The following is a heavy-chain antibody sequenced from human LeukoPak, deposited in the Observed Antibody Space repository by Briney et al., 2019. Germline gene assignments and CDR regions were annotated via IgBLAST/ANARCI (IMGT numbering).Heavy chain of an antibody. CDR1: GASISGYY. V-gene: IGHV4-59*01. J-gene: IGHJ4*02. CDR3: ARDLLVAGTNRYFDY. Sequence: SETLSLTCTVSGASISGYYWSWIRQPPGKGLEWIGYIYYSGRTNYNPSLKSRVTISVDTSRNQFSLKLTSVTAADTAVYYCARDLLVAGTNRYFDYWGQGTLVAVSS. CDR2: IYYSGRT. D-gene: IGHD6-19*01.